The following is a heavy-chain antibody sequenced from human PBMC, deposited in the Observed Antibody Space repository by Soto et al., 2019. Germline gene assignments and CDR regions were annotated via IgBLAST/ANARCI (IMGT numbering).Heavy chain of an antibody. V-gene: IGHV3-23*01. J-gene: IGHJ2*01. CDR2: ISGSGGTT. D-gene: IGHD6-13*01. CDR3: AKDPMYTSSWSGYWYFDL. Sequence: GGSLSLSCAASGFTFSSYAMSWVRQAPGKGLEWVSVISGSGGTTYYADSVKGRFTISRDNSKNTLYLQMNSLRAEDTAVYYCAKDPMYTSSWSGYWYFDLWGRGTLVTVSS. CDR1: GFTFSSYA.